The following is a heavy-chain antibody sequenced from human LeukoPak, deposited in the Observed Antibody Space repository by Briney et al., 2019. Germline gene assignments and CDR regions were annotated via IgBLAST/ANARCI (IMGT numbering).Heavy chain of an antibody. J-gene: IGHJ4*02. CDR1: GGSISSYY. D-gene: IGHD6-6*01. Sequence: SETLSLTCTVSGGSISSYYWSWIRQPPGKGLEWIGYIYYSGSTNYNPSLKSRATISVDTSKNQFSLRLSSVTAADTAVYYCARGVLHFDYWGQGTLVTVSS. V-gene: IGHV4-59*01. CDR3: ARGVLHFDY. CDR2: IYYSGST.